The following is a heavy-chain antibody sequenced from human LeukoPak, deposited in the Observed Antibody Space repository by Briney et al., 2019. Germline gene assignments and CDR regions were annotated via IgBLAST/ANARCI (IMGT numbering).Heavy chain of an antibody. CDR1: GFTFSKYG. J-gene: IGHJ4*02. D-gene: IGHD3-22*01. V-gene: IGHV3-33*01. CDR3: ARHRGPSLHSSGYFDY. Sequence: PGGSLRLSCAASGFTFSKYGMHWVRQAPGKGLEWVAVIWYDGSNKYYADSVKGRFTISRDTSKNTWYLQMNSLRTEDTAVYYCARHRGPSLHSSGYFDYWGQGTLVTVSS. CDR2: IWYDGSNK.